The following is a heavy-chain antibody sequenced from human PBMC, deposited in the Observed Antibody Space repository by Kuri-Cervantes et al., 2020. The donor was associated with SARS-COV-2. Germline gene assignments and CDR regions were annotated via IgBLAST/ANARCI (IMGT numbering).Heavy chain of an antibody. CDR1: GFTFSSYA. CDR3: AKLGGGDYDFWSGYSDYYYGMDV. Sequence: ETLSLTCAASGFTFSSYAMSWVRQAPGKGLEWVSAISGSGGSTYYADSVKGRYTISRDNSKNTLYLQINSLRAEDTAVYYCAKLGGGDYDFWSGYSDYYYGMDVWGQGTTVTVSS. V-gene: IGHV3-23*01. D-gene: IGHD3-3*01. J-gene: IGHJ6*02. CDR2: ISGSGGST.